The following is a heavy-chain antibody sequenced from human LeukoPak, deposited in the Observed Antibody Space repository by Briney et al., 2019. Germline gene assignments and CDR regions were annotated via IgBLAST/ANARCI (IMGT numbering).Heavy chain of an antibody. D-gene: IGHD5-18*01. CDR3: ARVMRDTAAHILNAFDI. J-gene: IGHJ3*02. CDR2: ISSSSSYI. V-gene: IGHV3-21*01. CDR1: GFTFSSYS. Sequence: GGSLRLSCAASGFTFSSYSMNWVRQAPGKGLEWVSSISSSSSYIYYADSVKGRFTISRDNAKNSLYLQMNSLRAEDTAVYYCARVMRDTAAHILNAFDIWGQGTMVTVSS.